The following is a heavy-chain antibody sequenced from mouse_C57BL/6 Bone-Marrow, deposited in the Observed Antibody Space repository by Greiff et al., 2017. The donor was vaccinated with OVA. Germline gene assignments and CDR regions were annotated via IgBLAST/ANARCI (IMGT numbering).Heavy chain of an antibody. D-gene: IGHD6-2*01. Sequence: QVQLQQSGPELVKPGASVKISCKASGYAFSSSWMHWVKQRPGQGLEWIGRIYPGDGDTNYNGKFKGKATLTADKSSSTAYMQLSSLTSEDSAVYFCERKDSLYAMDYWGQGTSVTVSS. V-gene: IGHV1-82*01. CDR1: GYAFSSSW. J-gene: IGHJ4*01. CDR3: ERKDSLYAMDY. CDR2: IYPGDGDT.